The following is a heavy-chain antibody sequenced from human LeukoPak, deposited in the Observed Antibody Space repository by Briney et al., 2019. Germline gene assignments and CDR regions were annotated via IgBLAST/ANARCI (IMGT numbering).Heavy chain of an antibody. D-gene: IGHD2-21*01. V-gene: IGHV3-21*03. CDR1: GFTFSSYS. Sequence: GGSLRLSCAASGFTFSSYSMNWVRQAPGKGLEWVSSISSSSSYIYYAGSVKGRFTISRDNAKNSLYLQMNSLKTEDTAVYYCTTVTFCGGESSCVFDYWGQGTLVTVSS. CDR2: ISSSSSYI. J-gene: IGHJ4*02. CDR3: TTVTFCGGESSCVFDY.